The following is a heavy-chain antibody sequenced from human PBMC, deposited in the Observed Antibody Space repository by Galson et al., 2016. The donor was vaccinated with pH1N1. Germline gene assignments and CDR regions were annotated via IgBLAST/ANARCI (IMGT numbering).Heavy chain of an antibody. D-gene: IGHD7-27*01. CDR3: ARLVGAGDDAFDI. J-gene: IGHJ3*02. V-gene: IGHV4-59*02. CDR2: LYFSGST. CDR1: GASVTGHH. Sequence: ETLSLTCTVSGASVTGHHWSWIRQPPGKPLEWIGHLYFSGSTTYNPALESRVTISVYPSTTYFSLRLSSVTASDTALYYCARLVGAGDDAFDIWGQGTRVTVSS.